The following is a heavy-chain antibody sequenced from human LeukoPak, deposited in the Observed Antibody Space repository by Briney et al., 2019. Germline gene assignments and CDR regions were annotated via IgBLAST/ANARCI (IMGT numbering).Heavy chain of an antibody. Sequence: GGSLRLSCAASGFIISSYGMHWVRQAPGKGLEWVAVIWYDGSNKYYADSVKGRFTISRDNSKNTLYLQMNSLRAEDTAVYYCARRYCSSTSCYFSNWFNPWGQGTLVTVSS. CDR2: IWYDGSNK. V-gene: IGHV3-33*01. D-gene: IGHD2-2*01. J-gene: IGHJ5*02. CDR3: ARRYCSSTSCYFSNWFNP. CDR1: GFIISSYG.